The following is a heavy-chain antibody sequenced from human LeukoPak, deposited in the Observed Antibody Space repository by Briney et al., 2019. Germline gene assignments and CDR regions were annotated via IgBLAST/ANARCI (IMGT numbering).Heavy chain of an antibody. CDR2: ISSSSSYI. CDR1: GFTFSSYS. CDR3: ARDPTAGTSFDY. V-gene: IGHV3-21*01. D-gene: IGHD6-13*01. J-gene: IGHJ4*02. Sequence: PGGSLRLSCAASGFTFSSYSMNWVRQAPGKGLEWVSSISSSSSYIYYADSVKGRFTISRDNAKNSLYLQMNSLRAEDTAVYYCARDPTAGTSFDYWGQGTLVTVSS.